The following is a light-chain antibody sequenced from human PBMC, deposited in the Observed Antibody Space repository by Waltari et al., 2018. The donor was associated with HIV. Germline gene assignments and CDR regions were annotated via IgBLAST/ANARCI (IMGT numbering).Light chain of an antibody. J-gene: IGKJ1*01. Sequence: EILMTQSPATLSVSPGERATLSCRASQSVNSNLAWYQQKPCQTPRRLIYGTSTRATDIPARFSGSGSGTEFTLTISSLQSEDFAVYYCHHYNNWRETFGQGTKVEIK. CDR2: GTS. CDR3: HHYNNWRET. CDR1: QSVNSN. V-gene: IGKV3-15*01.